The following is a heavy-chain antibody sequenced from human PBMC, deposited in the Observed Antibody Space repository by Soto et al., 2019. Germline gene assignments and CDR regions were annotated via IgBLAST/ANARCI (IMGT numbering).Heavy chain of an antibody. CDR3: ARVAVHRERDNYYYYGMYF. D-gene: IGHD1-1*01. CDR1: GYTFTGYY. V-gene: IGHV1-2*04. CDR2: INPNSGGT. J-gene: IGHJ6*02. Sequence: ASVKVSCKASGYTFTGYYMHWVRQAPGQGLEWMGWINPNSGGTNYAQKFQGWVTMTRDTSISTAYMELSRLRSDDTAVYYCARVAVHRERDNYYYYGMYFWGQGTTVPVSS.